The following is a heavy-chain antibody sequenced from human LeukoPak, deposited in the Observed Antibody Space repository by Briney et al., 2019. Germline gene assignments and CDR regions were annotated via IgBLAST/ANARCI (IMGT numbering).Heavy chain of an antibody. CDR1: GGSISSFY. Sequence: SETLSLTCTVSGGSISSFYWSWIRQPAGKGLEWVGRIYSSGTTNYNPSLRSRVTMSVDTSRNQFSLKLTSVTAADTAVYYCASAPGTQGYYFMDVWGQGTTVTVSS. CDR2: IYSSGTT. V-gene: IGHV4-4*07. J-gene: IGHJ6*02. CDR3: ASAPGTQGYYFMDV.